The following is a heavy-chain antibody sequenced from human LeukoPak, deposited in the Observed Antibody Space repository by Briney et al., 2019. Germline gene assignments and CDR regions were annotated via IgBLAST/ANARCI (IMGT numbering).Heavy chain of an antibody. CDR1: GYTFIDYY. Sequence: WASVKVSCKASGYTFIDYYIHWVRQAPGQGLEWLGWINPNSGGTNYAQKVQGRVNLIWETSINTAYMELSRLTSDDTALYYCARSGSRGRSYDDAFDIWGQGTMVTVSS. CDR2: INPNSGGT. J-gene: IGHJ3*02. V-gene: IGHV1-2*02. D-gene: IGHD3-16*01. CDR3: ARSGSRGRSYDDAFDI.